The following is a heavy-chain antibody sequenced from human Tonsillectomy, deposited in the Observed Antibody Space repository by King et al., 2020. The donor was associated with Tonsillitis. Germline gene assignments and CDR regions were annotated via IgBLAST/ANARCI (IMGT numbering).Heavy chain of an antibody. Sequence: VQLQESGPGLVKPSQTLSLTCTVSGGSISSGSYYWSWIRQPAGKGLEWIGRIYISGSTNYSPSLKSRVTISVDTSKNQFSPKLSSVTAADTAVYYCAREYYQYSFDPWGQGTLVTISS. J-gene: IGHJ5*02. V-gene: IGHV4-61*02. CDR1: GGSISSGSYY. D-gene: IGHD3-10*01. CDR3: AREYYQYSFDP. CDR2: IYISGST.